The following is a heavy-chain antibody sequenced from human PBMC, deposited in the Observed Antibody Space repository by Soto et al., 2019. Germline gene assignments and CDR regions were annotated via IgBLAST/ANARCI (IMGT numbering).Heavy chain of an antibody. CDR2: INWNSGSI. D-gene: IGHD3-10*01. Sequence: EEQLVESGGGLVQPGRSLRLSCAASGFTFDDYAMHWVRQAPGKGLEWVSGINWNSGSIGYADSVKGRFTISRYNANTSLYLQMNSLRAEDTALDYCAKDRGSGSYAANYYYYGMDVWGQGTPVTVSS. J-gene: IGHJ6*02. CDR1: GFTFDDYA. CDR3: AKDRGSGSYAANYYYYGMDV. V-gene: IGHV3-9*01.